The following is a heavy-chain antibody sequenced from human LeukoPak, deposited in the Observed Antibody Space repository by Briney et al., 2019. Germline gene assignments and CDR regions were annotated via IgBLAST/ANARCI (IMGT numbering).Heavy chain of an antibody. CDR3: ARDSKNYDYVWGSFIPPNWFDP. D-gene: IGHD3-16*01. V-gene: IGHV1-69*04. CDR2: IIPILGIA. CDR1: GGTFSSYA. J-gene: IGHJ5*02. Sequence: SVKVSCKASGGTFSSYAISWVRRAPGQGLEWMGRIIPILGIANYAQKFQGRVTITADKSTSTAYMELSSLRSEDTAVYYCARDSKNYDYVWGSFIPPNWFDPWGQGTLVTVSS.